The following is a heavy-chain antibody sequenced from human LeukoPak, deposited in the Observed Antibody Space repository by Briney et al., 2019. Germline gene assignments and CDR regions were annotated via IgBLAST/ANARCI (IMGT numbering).Heavy chain of an antibody. Sequence: PSETLSLTCTVSGGSISSYYWSWIRQPAGKGLEWIGRIYTSGSTNYNPSLKSRVTMSVDTSKNQFSLKLNSVTAADTAVYYCARLMESDSSSSPLDYWGQGTLVTVSS. CDR1: GGSISSYY. D-gene: IGHD6-6*01. CDR3: ARLMESDSSSSPLDY. CDR2: IYTSGST. V-gene: IGHV4-4*07. J-gene: IGHJ4*02.